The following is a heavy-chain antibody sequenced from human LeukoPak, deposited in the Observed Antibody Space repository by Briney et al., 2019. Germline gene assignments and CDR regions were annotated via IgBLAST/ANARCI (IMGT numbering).Heavy chain of an antibody. V-gene: IGHV3-49*04. Sequence: GGSLRLSCAASGFTFGDYAMSWVRQAPGKGLEWVGFIRSKSYGETTEYAESVKGRFTISRDDSKSIDYLQMNSLKPEDTDVYYCTRVALYLDYYYYMDVWGKGTTVTVSS. CDR3: TRVALYLDYYYYMDV. CDR1: GFTFGDYA. D-gene: IGHD2-2*02. J-gene: IGHJ6*03. CDR2: IRSKSYGETT.